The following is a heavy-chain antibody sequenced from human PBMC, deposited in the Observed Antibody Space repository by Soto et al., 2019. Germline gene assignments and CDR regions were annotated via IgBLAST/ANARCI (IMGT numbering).Heavy chain of an antibody. J-gene: IGHJ6*02. CDR1: GFTFSDYY. Sequence: GGSLRLSCAASGFTFSDYYMSWIRQAPGKGLEWVSYISSSSSYTNYADSVKGRFTISRDNAKNSLYLQMNSLRAEDTAVYYCARDPIRDRGYCSGGSCYGMDVWGQGTTVTVSS. V-gene: IGHV3-11*06. CDR3: ARDPIRDRGYCSGGSCYGMDV. D-gene: IGHD2-15*01. CDR2: ISSSSSYT.